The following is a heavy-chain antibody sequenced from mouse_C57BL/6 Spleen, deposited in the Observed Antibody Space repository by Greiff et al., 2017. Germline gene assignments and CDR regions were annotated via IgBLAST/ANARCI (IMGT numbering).Heavy chain of an antibody. CDR3: ARSIYYDYDRDAMDY. CDR2: IWSDGST. Sequence: VQLQQSGPGLVAPSQSLSITCTVSGFSLTSYGVHWVRQPPGKGLEWLVVIWSDGSTTYNSALKSRLSISKDNSKSQVFLKMNSLQTDDTAMYYCARSIYYDYDRDAMDYWGQGTSVTVSS. J-gene: IGHJ4*01. D-gene: IGHD2-4*01. CDR1: GFSLTSYG. V-gene: IGHV2-6*03.